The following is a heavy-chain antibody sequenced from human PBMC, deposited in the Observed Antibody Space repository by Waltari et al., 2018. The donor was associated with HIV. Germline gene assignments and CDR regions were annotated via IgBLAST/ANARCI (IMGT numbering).Heavy chain of an antibody. V-gene: IGHV7-4-1*02. D-gene: IGHD6-19*01. CDR1: GYTFTNHS. CDR2: INTKTGIP. Sequence: QVQLVQSGSELKKPGASVKVSCKTSGYTFTNHSVNWVRQAPGQGLEWMGWINTKTGIPTYAQDFTGWFVFSLDTSVTTAYLQINNLKPEDTSLYFCARGKKQWPDYWGQGTLVTVSS. J-gene: IGHJ4*02. CDR3: ARGKKQWPDY.